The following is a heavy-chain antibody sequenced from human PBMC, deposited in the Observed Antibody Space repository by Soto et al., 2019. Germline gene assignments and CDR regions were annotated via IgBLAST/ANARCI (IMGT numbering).Heavy chain of an antibody. CDR3: ARARGGDSGDYASLFDR. D-gene: IGHD4-17*01. Sequence: SETLSLTCSVSGGFISSDKYYWSWIRQSPGKGLEWIGFIYHTGTTHYNPSVKSRVNILLDKSKNQFSLKVTSMTAADTAVYFCARARGGDSGDYASLFDRWGQGNLVTVSS. CDR1: GGFISSDKYY. CDR2: IYHTGTT. V-gene: IGHV4-30-4*01. J-gene: IGHJ5*02.